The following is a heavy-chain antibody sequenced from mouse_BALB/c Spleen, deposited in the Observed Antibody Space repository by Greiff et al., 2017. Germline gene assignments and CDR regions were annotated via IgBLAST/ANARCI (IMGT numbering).Heavy chain of an antibody. J-gene: IGHJ4*01. V-gene: IGHV2-9*02. D-gene: IGHD1-2*01. CDR1: GFSLTSYG. Sequence: VQLVESGPGLVAPSQSLSITCTVSGFSLTSYGVHWVRQPPGKGLEWLGVIWAGGSTNYNSALMSRLSISKDNSKSQVFLKMNSLQTDDTAMYYCARDPGSLPPYYYAMDYWGQGTSVTVSS. CDR2: IWAGGST. CDR3: ARDPGSLPPYYYAMDY.